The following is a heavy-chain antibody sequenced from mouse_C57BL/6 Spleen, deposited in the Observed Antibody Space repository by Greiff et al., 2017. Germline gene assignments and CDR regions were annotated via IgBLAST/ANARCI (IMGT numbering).Heavy chain of an antibody. V-gene: IGHV6-6*01. J-gene: IGHJ2*01. CDR3: TRDYGSRRYFDY. CDR2: IRNKANNHAT. D-gene: IGHD1-1*01. CDR1: GFTFSDAW. Sequence: EVKLMESGGGLVQPGGSMKLSCAASGFTFSDAWMDWVRQSPEKGLEWVAEIRNKANNHATYYAESVKGRFTISRNDSKSSVYLQMNSLRAEDTGIYYCTRDYGSRRYFDYWGQGTTLTVSS.